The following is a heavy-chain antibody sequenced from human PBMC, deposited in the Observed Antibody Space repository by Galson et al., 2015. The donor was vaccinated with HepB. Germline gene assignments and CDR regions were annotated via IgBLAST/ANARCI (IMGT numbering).Heavy chain of an antibody. CDR1: GFTFSSYG. CDR2: IWYDGSNK. CDR3: AREEAARPGWFDP. Sequence: SLRLSCAASGFTFSSYGMHWVRQAPGKGLEWVADIWYDGSNKYYADSVKGRFTISRDNSKNTLYLQMNSLRAEDTAVYYCAREEAARPGWFDPWGQGTLVTVSS. V-gene: IGHV3-33*01. J-gene: IGHJ5*02. D-gene: IGHD6-6*01.